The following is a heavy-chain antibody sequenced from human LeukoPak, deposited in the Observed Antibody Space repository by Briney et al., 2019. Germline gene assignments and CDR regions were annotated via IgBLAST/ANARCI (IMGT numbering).Heavy chain of an antibody. Sequence: PGGSLRLSCAASGFTFSSYSMNWVRQAPGKGLEWVSSISSSSSYIYYADSEKGRFTISRDNAKNSLYLQMNSLRAEDTAVYYCARGVPLPAAIDYYDSSGPTFDYWGQGTLVTVSS. CDR1: GFTFSSYS. CDR2: ISSSSSYI. D-gene: IGHD3-22*01. J-gene: IGHJ4*02. V-gene: IGHV3-21*01. CDR3: ARGVPLPAAIDYYDSSGPTFDY.